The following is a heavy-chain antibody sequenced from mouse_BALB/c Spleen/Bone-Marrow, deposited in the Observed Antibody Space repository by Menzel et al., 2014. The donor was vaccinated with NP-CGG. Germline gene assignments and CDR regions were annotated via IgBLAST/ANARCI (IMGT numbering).Heavy chain of an antibody. D-gene: IGHD1-2*01. Sequence: QVQLQQPGAELVKPGPSVKLSCKASGYTFTSHYIYWVKQRPGQGLKWIGEINPNNGGTNFNEKFKSKATLTVDKSSSTAYMQLSSLPSEDSAVYYCTRLSLLREYFDYWGQGTTLTVSS. CDR1: GYTFTSHY. V-gene: IGHV1S81*02. CDR2: INPNNGGT. CDR3: TRLSLLREYFDY. J-gene: IGHJ2*01.